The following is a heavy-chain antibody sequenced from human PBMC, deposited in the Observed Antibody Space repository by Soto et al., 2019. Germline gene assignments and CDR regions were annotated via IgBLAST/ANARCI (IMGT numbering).Heavy chain of an antibody. Sequence: SQTLSLTCDISGDSVSSSTTTWNWIRQSPSRGLEWLGRTYYRSKWYNDYAVSAKIRISISPDTSNNQLSLHLNSLTTYDTTVYYFVRLIGSSWLDSWGQGTLVSVSS. D-gene: IGHD6-13*01. CDR3: VRLIGSSWLDS. J-gene: IGHJ5*01. V-gene: IGHV6-1*01. CDR1: GDSVSSSTTT. CDR2: TYYRSKWYN.